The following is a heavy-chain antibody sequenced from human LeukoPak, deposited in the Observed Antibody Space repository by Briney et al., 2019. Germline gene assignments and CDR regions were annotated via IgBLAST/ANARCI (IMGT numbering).Heavy chain of an antibody. Sequence: GGSLRLSCAVSGIKFGSLAMRWVRQSPEKGLEWLGFITAYGAGTYYGPSENGRSTISRDNSSNTLYLQINSLRVDDTAIYYCATGPRSGSFQFWGRGTQVIVSS. CDR2: ITAYGAGT. J-gene: IGHJ4*02. CDR3: ATGPRSGSFQF. V-gene: IGHV3-23*01. D-gene: IGHD3-10*01. CDR1: GIKFGSLA.